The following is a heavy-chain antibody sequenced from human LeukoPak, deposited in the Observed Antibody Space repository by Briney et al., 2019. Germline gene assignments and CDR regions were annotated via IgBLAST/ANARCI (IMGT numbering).Heavy chain of an antibody. D-gene: IGHD3-10*01. J-gene: IGHJ4*02. V-gene: IGHV4-59*01. Sequence: SETLSLTFTVSGGSISSYYWSWIRQPPGKGLEWIGYIYYSGSTNYNPSLKSRVTISVDTSKNQFSLKLSSVTAADTAVYYCARYYGSGSTFDYWGQGTLVTVSS. CDR1: GGSISSYY. CDR3: ARYYGSGSTFDY. CDR2: IYYSGST.